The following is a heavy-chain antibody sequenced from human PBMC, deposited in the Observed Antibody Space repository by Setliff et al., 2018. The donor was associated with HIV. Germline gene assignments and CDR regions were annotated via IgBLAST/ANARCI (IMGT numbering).Heavy chain of an antibody. J-gene: IGHJ6*03. CDR1: GFTFNNYA. CDR3: AKDSSSGYYYYYLDV. CDR2: ISNSGDST. V-gene: IGHV3-23*01. D-gene: IGHD6-6*01. Sequence: GGSLRLSCAASGFTFNNYAMSWVRQAPGKRLEWVSTISNSGDSTNYADSVKGRFTISRDNSKNTLYLQMDSLRAEDTAAYYCAKDSSSGYYYYYLDVWGKGTTVTVSS.